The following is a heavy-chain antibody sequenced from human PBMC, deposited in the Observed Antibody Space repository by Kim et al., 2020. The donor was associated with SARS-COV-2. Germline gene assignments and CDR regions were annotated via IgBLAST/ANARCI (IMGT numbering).Heavy chain of an antibody. Sequence: GGSLRLSCAASGFTFGDFAMHWVRQTPGKGLEWVSTVTTSGPTPHYAASLKGRPTISRDASRDMLYLQLDSLSPEDTALYFCGKGFYSASGRRPFHDAFATWGQGTQVTVSS. J-gene: IGHJ5*02. D-gene: IGHD3-10*01. CDR2: VTTSGPTP. V-gene: IGHV3-23*01. CDR3: GKGFYSASGRRPFHDAFAT. CDR1: GFTFGDFA.